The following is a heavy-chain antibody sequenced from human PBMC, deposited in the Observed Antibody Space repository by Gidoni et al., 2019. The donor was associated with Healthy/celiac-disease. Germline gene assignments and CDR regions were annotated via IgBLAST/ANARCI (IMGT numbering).Heavy chain of an antibody. CDR2: ISYDGSNK. CDR3: ARDLGAHVLRYFDWLLASSRGGMDV. CDR1: GFTFSSYA. J-gene: IGHJ6*02. V-gene: IGHV3-30*01. D-gene: IGHD3-9*01. Sequence: QVQLVESGGGVVQPGRSLRLSCAASGFTFSSYAMHWVRQAPGKGLEWVAVISYDGSNKYYADSVKGRFTISRDNSKNTLYLQMNSLRAEDTAVYYCARDLGAHVLRYFDWLLASSRGGMDVWGQGTTVTVSS.